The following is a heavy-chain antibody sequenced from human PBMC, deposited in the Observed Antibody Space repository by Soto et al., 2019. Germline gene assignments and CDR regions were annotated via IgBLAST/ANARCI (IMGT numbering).Heavy chain of an antibody. V-gene: IGHV4-4*02. Sequence: SETLDLSCAVSGGSFTSNNWWTFFRQPPGQGLEWIGEIYRTGSTNYNPSLKSRVTISLDKSENQFSLKVTSLTAADTAVYYCASRDPGTSVDYWGQGTLVTVSS. CDR1: GGSFTSNNW. CDR3: ASRDPGTSVDY. D-gene: IGHD1-7*01. CDR2: IYRTGST. J-gene: IGHJ4*02.